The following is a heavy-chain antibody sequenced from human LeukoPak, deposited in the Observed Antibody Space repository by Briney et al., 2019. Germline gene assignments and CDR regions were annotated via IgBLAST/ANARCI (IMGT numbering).Heavy chain of an antibody. D-gene: IGHD4-23*01. Sequence: GRSLRLSCAASGFTFSSYGMHWVRQAPGKGLEWVAVISYDGSNKYYADSVKGRFTISRDNSKNTLYLQMNSLRAEDTDVYYCARSSRMSGGAFDIWGQGTMVTVSS. CDR3: ARSSRMSGGAFDI. V-gene: IGHV3-30*03. J-gene: IGHJ3*02. CDR1: GFTFSSYG. CDR2: ISYDGSNK.